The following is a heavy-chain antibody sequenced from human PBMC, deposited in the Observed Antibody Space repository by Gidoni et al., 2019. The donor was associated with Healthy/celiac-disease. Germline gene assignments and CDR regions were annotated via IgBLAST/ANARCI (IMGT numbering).Heavy chain of an antibody. J-gene: IGHJ4*02. CDR1: GFTFSSYS. V-gene: IGHV3-21*01. D-gene: IGHD5-18*01. CDR3: ARGATASFDY. CDR2: ISSSSSYI. Sequence: EVQLVESGGGLVKPGGSLGPSCAASGFTFSSYSMNWVRQAPGKGLEWVSSISSSSSYIYYADSVKGRFTISRDNAKNSLYLQMNSLSAEDTAVYYCARGATASFDYWGQGTLVTVSS.